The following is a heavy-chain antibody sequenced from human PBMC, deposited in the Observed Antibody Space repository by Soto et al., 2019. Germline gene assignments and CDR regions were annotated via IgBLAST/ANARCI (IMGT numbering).Heavy chain of an antibody. V-gene: IGHV3-21*01. CDR2: ISSSSSYI. CDR3: ARRAYGRFGFDY. Sequence: EVQLVESGGGLVKPGGSLRLSCAASGFTFSSYSMNWVRQAPGKGLEWVSSISSSSSYIYYADSVKGRFTISRDNAKNSLYLQMNSLRAEDTAVYYCARRAYGRFGFDYWGQGTLVTVSS. CDR1: GFTFSSYS. D-gene: IGHD3-10*01. J-gene: IGHJ4*02.